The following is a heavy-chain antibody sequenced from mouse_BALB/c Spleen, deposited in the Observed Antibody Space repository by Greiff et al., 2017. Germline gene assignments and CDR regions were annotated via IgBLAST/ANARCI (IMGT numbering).Heavy chain of an antibody. J-gene: IGHJ4*01. CDR3: VRESYGMDY. CDR2: IWTGGGT. Sequence: QVQLKESGPGLVAPSQSLSITCTVSGFSLTSYDISWIRQPPGKGLEWLGVIWTGGGTNYNSAFMSRLSISKDNSKSQVFLKMNSLQTDDTAIYYCVRESYGMDYWGQGTSVTVSS. CDR1: GFSLTSYD. V-gene: IGHV2-9-2*01.